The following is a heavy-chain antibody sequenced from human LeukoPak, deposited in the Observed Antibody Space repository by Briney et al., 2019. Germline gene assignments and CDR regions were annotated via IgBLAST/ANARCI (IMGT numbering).Heavy chain of an antibody. CDR2: INPNSGGT. CDR1: GYTFTGYY. CDR3: ARDPDYYGSGSYYYFDY. Sequence: GASVKVSCKASGYTFTGYYMHWVRQAPGQGLEWMGWINPNSGGTNYAQKFQGRVTMTRDTSISTAYMELSRLRSDDTAVYYYARDPDYYGSGSYYYFDYWGQGTLVTVSS. D-gene: IGHD3-10*01. V-gene: IGHV1-2*02. J-gene: IGHJ4*02.